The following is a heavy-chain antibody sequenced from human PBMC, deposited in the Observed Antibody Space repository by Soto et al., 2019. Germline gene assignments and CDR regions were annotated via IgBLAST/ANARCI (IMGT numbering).Heavy chain of an antibody. CDR3: AKDYDFWSGYPDYFDY. V-gene: IGHV3-23*01. J-gene: IGHJ4*02. Sequence: GGSLRLSCAASGFTFSSYAMSWVRQAPGKGLEWVSAISGSGGSTYYADSVKGRFTISRDNSKNTLYLQMNSLRAEDTAVYYCAKDYDFWSGYPDYFDYWGQGTLVTVSS. D-gene: IGHD3-3*01. CDR2: ISGSGGST. CDR1: GFTFSSYA.